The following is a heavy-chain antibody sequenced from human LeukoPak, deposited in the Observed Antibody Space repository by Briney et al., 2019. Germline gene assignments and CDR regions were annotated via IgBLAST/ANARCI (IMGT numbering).Heavy chain of an antibody. J-gene: IGHJ4*02. CDR2: INPSGGGT. Sequence: ASVTVSCTVSGYTFTGYYLHWLRPAPGQGLEWMGRINPSGGGTNYAQKFQGRVTMTRDTSINTAYMDLSSLRSDDTAVYYCARGPSGSDYWGQGTLVTVSS. V-gene: IGHV1-2*06. CDR1: GYTFTGYY. D-gene: IGHD3-10*01. CDR3: ARGPSGSDY.